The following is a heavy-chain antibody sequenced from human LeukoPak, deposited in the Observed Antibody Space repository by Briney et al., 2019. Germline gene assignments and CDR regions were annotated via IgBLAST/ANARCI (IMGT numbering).Heavy chain of an antibody. CDR1: GFTFSAFP. CDR2: IGGSGADT. CDR3: ARETKGDYDY. J-gene: IGHJ4*02. Sequence: GGSLRLSCAASGFTFSAFPMHWVRQAPGKGLESVSAIGGSGADTYYANSVKGRFTISRDNSKNTLDLQMGSLGVEDMAVYYCARETKGDYDYWGQGTLVTVSS. D-gene: IGHD2-21*01. V-gene: IGHV3-64*01.